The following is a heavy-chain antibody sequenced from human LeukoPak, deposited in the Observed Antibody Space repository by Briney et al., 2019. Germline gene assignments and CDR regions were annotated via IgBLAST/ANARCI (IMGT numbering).Heavy chain of an antibody. CDR2: IKQDGSEK. J-gene: IGHJ6*03. Sequence: GGSLRLSCAASGFTFSSYWMSWVRQAPGKGLEWVANIKQDGSEKYYVDSMKCRFTISRDNAKNSLYLQMNSLRAEDTAVYYCARIPAGIATRKGKLYYYYYYMDVWGKGTTVTVSS. CDR3: ARIPAGIATRKGKLYYYYYYMDV. V-gene: IGHV3-7*01. CDR1: GFTFSSYW. D-gene: IGHD6-13*01.